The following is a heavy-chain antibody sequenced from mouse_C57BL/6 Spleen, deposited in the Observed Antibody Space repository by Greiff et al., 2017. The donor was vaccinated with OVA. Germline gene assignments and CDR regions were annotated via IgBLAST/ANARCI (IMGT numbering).Heavy chain of an antibody. CDR1: GYTFTSYW. J-gene: IGHJ2*01. V-gene: IGHV1-69*01. CDR3: ARGGREYYFDY. CDR2: IDPSDSYT. D-gene: IGHD3-3*01. Sequence: QVQLQQPGAELVMPGASVKLSCKASGYTFTSYWMRWVKQRPGQGLEWIGEIDPSDSYTNYNQKFKGKSTMTVDKSSSTAYMQLSSLTSEDSAVYYCARGGREYYFDYWGQGTTLTVSS.